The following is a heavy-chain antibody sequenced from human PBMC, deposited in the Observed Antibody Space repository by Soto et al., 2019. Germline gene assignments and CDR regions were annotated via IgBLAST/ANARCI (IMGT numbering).Heavy chain of an antibody. CDR3: AKFSSSSLLYYYYYMDV. CDR1: GFTFSSYA. Sequence: GSLRLSCAASGFTFSSYAMSWVRQAPGKGLEWVSAISGSGGSTYYADSVKGRFTISRDNSKNTLYLQMNSLRAEDTAVYYCAKFSSSSLLYYYYYMDVWGKGTTVTVSS. CDR2: ISGSGGST. J-gene: IGHJ6*03. V-gene: IGHV3-23*01. D-gene: IGHD6-6*01.